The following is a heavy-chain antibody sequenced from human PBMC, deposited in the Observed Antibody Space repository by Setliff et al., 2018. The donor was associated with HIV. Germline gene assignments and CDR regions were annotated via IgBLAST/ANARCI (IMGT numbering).Heavy chain of an antibody. CDR3: ARRRDGYNSAPWRNDY. Sequence: PSETLSLTCDVSGFSISSRYYWGWIRQSPGKGLEWIGNIYHTGSSYYNPSLKSRVTISVDTSKNQFSLKLSSVTAADTAVYYCARRRDGYNSAPWRNDYWGQGTLVTVSS. V-gene: IGHV4-38-2*01. CDR2: IYHTGSS. J-gene: IGHJ4*02. CDR1: GFSISSRYY. D-gene: IGHD5-12*01.